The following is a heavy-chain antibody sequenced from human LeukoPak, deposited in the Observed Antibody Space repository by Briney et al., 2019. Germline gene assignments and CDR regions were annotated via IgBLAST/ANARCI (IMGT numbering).Heavy chain of an antibody. J-gene: IGHJ4*02. CDR3: ARGFSDYDGTDYAFSYY. D-gene: IGHD3-22*01. V-gene: IGHV1-8*01. CDR1: GYTFTIYD. CDR2: MNPKSGAT. Sequence: ASVTVSCTTSGYTFTIYDINWVRQAPGRGLEWMGWMNPKSGATGYAQKFQGRVTMTRDTSISTAYMELSSLTSDDTAVYYCARGFSDYDGTDYAFSYYWGQGTLVAVSS.